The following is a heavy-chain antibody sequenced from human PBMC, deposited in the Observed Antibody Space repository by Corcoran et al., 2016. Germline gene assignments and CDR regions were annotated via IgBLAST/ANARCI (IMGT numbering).Heavy chain of an antibody. CDR3: ARGGGSSSAWYD. D-gene: IGHD6-19*01. CDR2: INHSGST. V-gene: IGHV4-34*01. J-gene: IGHJ4*02. CDR1: GGSFSDYY. Sequence: QVQLQQWGAGLLKPSETLSLTCAVYGGSFSDYYWSWIRQPPGKGLEWIGEINHSGSTNYNPSLKGRVTISVDTSKNQFSLRLSSVTAADTAGYYCARGGGSSSAWYDWGQGTLVTVSS.